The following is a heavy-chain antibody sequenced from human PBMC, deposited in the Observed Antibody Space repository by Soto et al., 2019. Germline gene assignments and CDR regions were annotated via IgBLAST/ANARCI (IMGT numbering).Heavy chain of an antibody. J-gene: IGHJ4*02. Sequence: QVQLRQWGAGLLKPSETLSVTCAVYGGSFSDYYWSWIRQSPGKGLEWIGEIGHRGGTVYNPSLESRITISGDSSNNQFSLKLSSVTAADTAVYYCARHGGYYFDYWGQGAPVTVSS. V-gene: IGHV4-34*01. CDR3: ARHGGYYFDY. CDR2: IGHRGGT. D-gene: IGHD3-16*01. CDR1: GGSFSDYY.